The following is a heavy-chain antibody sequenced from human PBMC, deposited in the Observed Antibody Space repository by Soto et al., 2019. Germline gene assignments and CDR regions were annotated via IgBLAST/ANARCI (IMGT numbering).Heavy chain of an antibody. CDR1: GFTFSSYS. Sequence: EVQVVESGGGLVKPGGSLRLSCAASGFTFSSYSMNWVRQAPGKGLEWVSSISSSSSYIYHADSVKGRFTISRDNAKNSLYLQMNSLRAEDTAVYYCARVGGGYQLLHAFDIWGQGTMVTVSS. J-gene: IGHJ3*02. CDR2: ISSSSSYI. CDR3: ARVGGGYQLLHAFDI. D-gene: IGHD2-2*01. V-gene: IGHV3-21*01.